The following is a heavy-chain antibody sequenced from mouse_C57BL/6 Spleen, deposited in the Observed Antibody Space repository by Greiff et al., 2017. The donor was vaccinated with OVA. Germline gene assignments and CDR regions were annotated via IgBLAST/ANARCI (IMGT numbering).Heavy chain of an antibody. CDR1: GFTFTSYW. V-gene: IGHV1-50*01. CDR3: ARDGYDVYYYAMDY. D-gene: IGHD2-2*01. CDR2: IDPSASYT. Sequence: QVQLQQPGAELVKPGASVKLSCKASGFTFTSYWMQWVKPRPGPGLEWIGEIDPSASYTNYYQKVKGKATLTVDTSSSTTYMQLSSLTSEDSAVYYCARDGYDVYYYAMDYWGQGTSVTVSS. J-gene: IGHJ4*01.